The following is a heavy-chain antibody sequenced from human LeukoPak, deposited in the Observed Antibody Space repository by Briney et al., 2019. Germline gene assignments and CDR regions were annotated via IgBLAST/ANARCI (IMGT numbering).Heavy chain of an antibody. CDR3: ARAPRSRAYYDFWSGFDY. Sequence: SVKVSCKASGYTFTSYYIHWVRQAPGQGLEWMGIINPSGGSTTYAQKFQGRVAMTRDTSTGTVYMVLSSLRSEDTAVYYCARAPRSRAYYDFWSGFDYWGQGTLVTVSS. V-gene: IGHV1-46*01. D-gene: IGHD3-3*01. J-gene: IGHJ4*02. CDR2: INPSGGST. CDR1: GYTFTSYY.